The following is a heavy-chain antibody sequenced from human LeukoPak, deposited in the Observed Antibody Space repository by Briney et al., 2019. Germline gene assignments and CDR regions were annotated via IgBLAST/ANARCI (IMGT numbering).Heavy chain of an antibody. CDR2: IKQDGSEK. CDR1: GFTFSSYW. J-gene: IGHJ4*02. CDR3: ARDDDWNYEDY. D-gene: IGHD1-7*01. Sequence: PEGSLRLSCAASGFTFSSYWMSWVRRAPGKGLEWVANIKQDGSEKYYVDSVKGRFTISRDNAKNSLYLQMNSLRAEDTAVYYCARDDDWNYEDYWGQGTLVTVSS. V-gene: IGHV3-7*01.